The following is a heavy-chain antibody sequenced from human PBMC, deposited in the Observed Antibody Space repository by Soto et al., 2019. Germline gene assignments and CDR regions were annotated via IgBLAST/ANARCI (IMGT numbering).Heavy chain of an antibody. Sequence: GGSLSLSCGASEFTFSSYGMHWVRQAPGKGLEWVSAISGSGGSKYYADSVKGRFTISRDNSKNTLYLQMNSLRAEDTAVYYCAKDQRGPWDLDYWGQGTLVTVSS. V-gene: IGHV3-23*01. CDR3: AKDQRGPWDLDY. J-gene: IGHJ4*02. D-gene: IGHD1-26*01. CDR2: ISGSGGSK. CDR1: EFTFSSYG.